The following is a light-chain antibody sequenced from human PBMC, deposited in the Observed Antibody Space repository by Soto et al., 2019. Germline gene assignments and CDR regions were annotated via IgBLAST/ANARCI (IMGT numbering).Light chain of an antibody. J-gene: IGKJ3*01. CDR3: QQYDNVPPT. V-gene: IGKV1-33*01. CDR1: HDISNY. CDR2: DAS. Sequence: DIQMTQSPSSLSASVGDRVTITCQASHDISNYLNWYQQKPGKAPKLLIYDASNLETGVPSRFSGSGPGTDFTFTISSLEPEDIATYYCQQYDNVPPTFGPGTKVDIK.